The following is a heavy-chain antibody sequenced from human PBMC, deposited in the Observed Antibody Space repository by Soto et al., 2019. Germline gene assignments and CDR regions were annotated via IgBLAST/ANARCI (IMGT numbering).Heavy chain of an antibody. CDR1: GYTFTSYD. Sequence: GASVKVSCKASGYTFTSYDINWVRQATGQGLEWMGWMNPNSGNTGYAQKFQGRVTMTRNTSISTAYMELSSLRSEDTAVYYCARAKRLRSSSLGYYYCYMDVWGKGTTGTGSS. CDR2: MNPNSGNT. V-gene: IGHV1-8*01. CDR3: ARAKRLRSSSLGYYYCYMDV. J-gene: IGHJ6*03. D-gene: IGHD6-6*01.